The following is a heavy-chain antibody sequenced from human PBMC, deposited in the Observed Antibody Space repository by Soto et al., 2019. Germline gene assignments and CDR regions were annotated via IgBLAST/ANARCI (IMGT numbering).Heavy chain of an antibody. CDR1: GFTFDDYG. V-gene: IGHV3-20*01. D-gene: IGHD6-13*01. Sequence: GALRLSCAASGFTFDDYGMSWVRQAPGKGLEWVSGINWNGGSTGYADSVKGRFTISRDNAKNSLYLQMNSLRAEDTALYHCARGGYSSSWYFDYWGQGTLVTVSS. CDR2: INWNGGST. CDR3: ARGGYSSSWYFDY. J-gene: IGHJ4*02.